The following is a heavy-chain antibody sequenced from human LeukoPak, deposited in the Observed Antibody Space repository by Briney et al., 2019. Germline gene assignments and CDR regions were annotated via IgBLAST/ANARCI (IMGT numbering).Heavy chain of an antibody. CDR1: GYTFSRYG. D-gene: IGHD2-2*02. V-gene: IGHV1-18*01. J-gene: IGHJ3*02. CDR2: ISGYNGNT. Sequence: ASVKVSCKASGYTFSRYGISWVRQAPGQGLEWMGWISGYNGNTKSAQMVQGRVTMTTDTSTRTAYMELRSLRSDDTAVYYCARATYCSSTSCYIRNDAFDIWGQGTMVTVSS. CDR3: ARATYCSSTSCYIRNDAFDI.